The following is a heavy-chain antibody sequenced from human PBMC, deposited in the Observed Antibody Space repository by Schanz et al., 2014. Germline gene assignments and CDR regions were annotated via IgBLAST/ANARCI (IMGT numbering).Heavy chain of an antibody. D-gene: IGHD1-1*01. CDR3: ARGRVLES. J-gene: IGHJ5*02. CDR1: GLIFSNYV. CDR2: IGTSGGT. V-gene: IGHV3-23*01. Sequence: VQLLESGGGLVQPGGSLKLSCAASGLIFSNYVMSWVRQAPGKGLEWVSTIGTSGGTNYADSVKGRFTISRDNAKNSLFLQMNSLRPEDTAVYYCARGRVLESWGQGTLVTVSS.